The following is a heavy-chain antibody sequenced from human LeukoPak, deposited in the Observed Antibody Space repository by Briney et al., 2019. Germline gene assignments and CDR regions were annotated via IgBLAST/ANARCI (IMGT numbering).Heavy chain of an antibody. CDR3: GRDRRQIYYGVDV. Sequence: GGSLRLSCAASGFGFTIYSMNWVRQAPGKGLEWVSFISDSGRVTYYADSVKGRFTISRDTATNSLYLQMNSLRAEDTAVYYCGRDRRQIYYGVDVWGQGTTVTVS. J-gene: IGHJ6*02. CDR1: GFGFTIYS. V-gene: IGHV3-48*01. CDR2: ISDSGRVT.